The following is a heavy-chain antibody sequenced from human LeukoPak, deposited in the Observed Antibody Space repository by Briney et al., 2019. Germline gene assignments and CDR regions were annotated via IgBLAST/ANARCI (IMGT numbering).Heavy chain of an antibody. J-gene: IGHJ4*02. Sequence: GGSLRLSCAVSGLTFRSYWMSWVRQVPGKGLEWVANINQDGSEKYFVDSVKGRFTISRDNAKNSLHLQMNTLRAEDTAVYYCARERDGRFFDYWGQGTLVTVS. V-gene: IGHV3-7*01. CDR1: GLTFRSYW. CDR3: ARERDGRFFDY. CDR2: INQDGSEK. D-gene: IGHD5-24*01.